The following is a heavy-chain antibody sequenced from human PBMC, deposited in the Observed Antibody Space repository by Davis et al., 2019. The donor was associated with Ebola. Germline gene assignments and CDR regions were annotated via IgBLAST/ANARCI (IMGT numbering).Heavy chain of an antibody. D-gene: IGHD3-22*01. J-gene: IGHJ6*02. Sequence: ASVKVSCKASGYTFTSYAMNWVRQAPGQGLEWMGWINTNTGNPTYAQGFTGRFVFSLDTSVSTAYLQISSLKAKDTAVYYCARGTYYYDSSGYFYYYYGMDVWGQGTTVTVSS. CDR1: GYTFTSYA. CDR3: ARGTYYYDSSGYFYYYYGMDV. V-gene: IGHV7-4-1*02. CDR2: INTNTGNP.